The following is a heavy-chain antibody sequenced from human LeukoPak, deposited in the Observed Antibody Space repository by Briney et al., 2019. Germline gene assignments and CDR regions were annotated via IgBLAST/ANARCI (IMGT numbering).Heavy chain of an antibody. V-gene: IGHV3-30*02. Sequence: GGSLRLSCAASGFTFSSYGMHWVRQAPGKGLEWVAFIRYDGSNKYYADSVKGRFTISRDNSKNTLYLQMNSLRAEDTAVYYCARDDESMVRGVMDYWGQGTLVTVSS. CDR1: GFTFSSYG. CDR3: ARDDESMVRGVMDY. CDR2: IRYDGSNK. J-gene: IGHJ4*02. D-gene: IGHD3-10*01.